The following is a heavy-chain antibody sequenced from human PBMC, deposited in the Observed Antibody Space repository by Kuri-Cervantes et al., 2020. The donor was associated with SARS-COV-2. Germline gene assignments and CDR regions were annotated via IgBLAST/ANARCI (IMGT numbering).Heavy chain of an antibody. CDR3: ARDRSSNWFSTRVAFDI. D-gene: IGHD6-13*01. Sequence: GGSLRLSCAVSGLGINNYDMHWVRQAQGKGPEWVAVISYEGSNKHYSDSVKGRFTISRDNAKNSLYLQMNSLRAEDTAIYYCARDRSSNWFSTRVAFDIWGQGTMVTVSS. J-gene: IGHJ3*02. CDR2: ISYEGSNK. CDR1: GLGINNYD. V-gene: IGHV3-30*03.